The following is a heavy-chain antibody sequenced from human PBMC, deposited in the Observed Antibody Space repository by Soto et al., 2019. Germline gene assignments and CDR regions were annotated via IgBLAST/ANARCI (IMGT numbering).Heavy chain of an antibody. J-gene: IGHJ4*02. V-gene: IGHV1-18*01. CDR2: ISAYNGNT. CDR3: ARALHQTYYYDSSGYI. CDR1: GYTFTSYG. Sequence: GASVKVSCKASGYTFTSYGISWVRQAPGQGLEWMGWISAYNGNTNYAQKLQGRVTMTTDTSTSTAYMELRSLRSDDTAVYYCARALHQTYYYDSSGYIWGQGTLVTV. D-gene: IGHD3-22*01.